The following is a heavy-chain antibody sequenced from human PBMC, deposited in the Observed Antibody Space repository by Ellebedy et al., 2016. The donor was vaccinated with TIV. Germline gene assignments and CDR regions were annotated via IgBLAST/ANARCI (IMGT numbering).Heavy chain of an antibody. D-gene: IGHD3-3*01. CDR1: GGSFSDYY. J-gene: IGHJ4*02. CDR2: INHSGGT. V-gene: IGHV4-34*01. Sequence: MPSETLSLTCAVYGGSFSDYYWTWILPPPGNCLEWIGEINHSGGTNYNPSLKSRVTISVDTSKNQFSLKLSSVTAADTAVYYCARGGGGISGYYNGYWGQGNLVTVSS. CDR3: ARGGGGISGYYNGY.